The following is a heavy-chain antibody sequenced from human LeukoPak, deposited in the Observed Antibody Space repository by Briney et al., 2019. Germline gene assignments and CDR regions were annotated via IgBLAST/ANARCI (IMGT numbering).Heavy chain of an antibody. Sequence: ASVKVSCKASGYTFTSYDINWVRQATGQGLEWMGWINPNSGGTNYAQKFQGRVTMTRDTSISTAYMELSRLRSDDTAVYYCARDWVHGDYVLESGSFDYWGQGTLVTVSS. CDR2: INPNSGGT. D-gene: IGHD4-17*01. CDR1: GYTFTSYD. J-gene: IGHJ4*02. CDR3: ARDWVHGDYVLESGSFDY. V-gene: IGHV1-2*02.